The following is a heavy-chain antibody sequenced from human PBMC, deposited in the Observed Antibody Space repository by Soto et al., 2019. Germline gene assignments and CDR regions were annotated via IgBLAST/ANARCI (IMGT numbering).Heavy chain of an antibody. J-gene: IGHJ4*02. CDR1: GVSFSSGGDY. CDR3: ARLPRTTVHGTGADY. Sequence: GSGQELGKPPRPLSLTCTVPGVSFSSGGDYWGWFRHPPGKGLEWIGTFFSAEKTSYHPSLKSRLTISVDTSKNQFSLNLSSVTAADTAVYYCARLPRTTVHGTGADYWGQGTLVTVSS. CDR2: FFSAEKT. V-gene: IGHV4-39*01. D-gene: IGHD4-17*01.